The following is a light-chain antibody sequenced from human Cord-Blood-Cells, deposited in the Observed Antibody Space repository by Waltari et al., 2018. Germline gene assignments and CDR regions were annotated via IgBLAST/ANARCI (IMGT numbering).Light chain of an antibody. Sequence: SALTQPASVSGSPGQSITISCTGTSSEVGGYNYVSWYQHHPVNAPKLMIYDVSKRAPGVPNRHAGSKSGNTASLTSCGRHAEDEADYYCSSYTSSSAYVFGTGTKVTVL. J-gene: IGLJ1*01. V-gene: IGLV2-14*03. CDR2: DVS. CDR1: SSEVGGYNY. CDR3: SSYTSSSAYV.